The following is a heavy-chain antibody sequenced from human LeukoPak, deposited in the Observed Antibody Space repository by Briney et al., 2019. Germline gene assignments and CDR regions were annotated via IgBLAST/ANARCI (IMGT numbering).Heavy chain of an antibody. Sequence: ASVKVSCKASGYTFTSYGISWVRQAPGQGLEWMGWISAYNGNTNYAQKLQGRVTITRDTSASTAYMELSSLRSEDTAVYYCARRMDCSGGSCYFYFDYWGQGTLVTVSS. CDR3: ARRMDCSGGSCYFYFDY. J-gene: IGHJ4*02. D-gene: IGHD2-15*01. V-gene: IGHV1-18*01. CDR1: GYTFTSYG. CDR2: ISAYNGNT.